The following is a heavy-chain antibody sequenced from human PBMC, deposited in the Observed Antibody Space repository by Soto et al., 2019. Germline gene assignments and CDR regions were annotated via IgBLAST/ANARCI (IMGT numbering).Heavy chain of an antibody. CDR2: INPNSGAT. J-gene: IGHJ5*02. D-gene: IGHD5-12*01. CDR1: GYTFTGYF. V-gene: IGHV1-2*02. Sequence: ASVKVSCKASGYTFTGYFIHWVRQAPRQGLEWVGYINPNSGATKYAPRFQGRVTMTSDTSIGTAYMDLSNLRSDDTAVYYCARGGATILATLTWGPGTLVTVSS. CDR3: ARGGATILATLT.